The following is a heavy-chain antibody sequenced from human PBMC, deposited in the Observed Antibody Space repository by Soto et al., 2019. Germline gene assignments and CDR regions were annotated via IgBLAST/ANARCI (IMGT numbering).Heavy chain of an antibody. CDR1: GGSISSSS. J-gene: IGHJ4*02. CDR2: IYNNGRT. D-gene: IGHD6-13*01. CDR3: ARFAPAAGSFRH. V-gene: IGHV4-59*01. Sequence: LSLTCTVSGGSISSSSWSWIRQPPGRGLEWIGYIYNNGRTDYNPSLKSRVTISVDTSKNHFSLKLSSVTPADTAVYYCARFAPAAGSFRHWGQGTLVTVSS.